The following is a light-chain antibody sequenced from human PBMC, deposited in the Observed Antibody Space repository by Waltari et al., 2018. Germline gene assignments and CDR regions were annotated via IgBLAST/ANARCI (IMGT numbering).Light chain of an antibody. J-gene: IGLJ2*01. CDR1: NSDVGGFNY. CDR2: EVP. CDR3: CSYANSRTVI. Sequence: QSALTQPASVSGSPGQSITISCTGTNSDVGGFNYVSWYQQHPGKAPKPVIYEVPHRPAGASYRFSGAKSGNPASLTISGLQAEDEADYYCCSYANSRTVIFGGGTKLTVL. V-gene: IGLV2-14*01.